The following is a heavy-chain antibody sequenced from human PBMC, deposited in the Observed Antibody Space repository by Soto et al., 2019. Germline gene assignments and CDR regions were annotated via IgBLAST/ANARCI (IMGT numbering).Heavy chain of an antibody. J-gene: IGHJ6*02. CDR2: INAGNGNT. CDR1: GYTFTSYA. D-gene: IGHD3-22*01. CDR3: ARDPYYYDSSGRYMLYGMDV. V-gene: IGHV1-3*01. Sequence: ASVKVSCKASGYTFTSYAMHWVRQAPGQRLEWMGWINAGNGNTKYSQKFQGRVTITRDTSASTAYMELSSLRSDDTAVYYCARDPYYYDSSGRYMLYGMDVWGQGTTVTVSS.